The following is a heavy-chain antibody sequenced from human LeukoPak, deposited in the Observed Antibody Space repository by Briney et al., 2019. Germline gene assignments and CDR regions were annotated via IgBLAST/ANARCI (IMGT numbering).Heavy chain of an antibody. J-gene: IGHJ5*02. Sequence: PSETLSLTCTVSGGSISSYYWSWIRQPPGKGLEWIGYIYYSGSTNYNPSLKSRVTISVDTSKNQFSLKLSSFTAADTAVYYCATAVKGWFDPWGQGTLVTVSS. CDR2: IYYSGST. CDR3: ATAVKGWFDP. D-gene: IGHD6-19*01. CDR1: GGSISSYY. V-gene: IGHV4-59*01.